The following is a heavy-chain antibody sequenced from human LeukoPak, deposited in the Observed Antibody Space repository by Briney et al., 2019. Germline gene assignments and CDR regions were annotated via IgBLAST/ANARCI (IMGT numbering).Heavy chain of an antibody. J-gene: IGHJ6*03. CDR1: GYSISSGYY. V-gene: IGHV4-38-2*02. CDR3: ARDRKYYYHMDV. D-gene: IGHD1-14*01. Sequence: PSETLSLTCTVSGYSISSGYYWGWIRQPPGKELEWIGTIYHSGNTYYNPSLKSRVSISVDTSKNQFSLKLSSVTAADTAVYYCARDRKYYYHMDVWGKGTTVTVSS. CDR2: IYHSGNT.